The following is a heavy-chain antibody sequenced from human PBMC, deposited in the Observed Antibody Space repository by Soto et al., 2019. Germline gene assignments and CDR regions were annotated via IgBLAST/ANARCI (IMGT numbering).Heavy chain of an antibody. CDR3: ARDSHRHIVVVPAALDY. CDR1: GFTFSSYD. D-gene: IGHD2-2*01. CDR2: IWYDGSNK. J-gene: IGHJ4*02. V-gene: IGHV3-33*01. Sequence: GGSLRLSCAASGFTFSSYDMHWVRQAPSKGLEGVADIWYDGSNKYYADSVKGRFTISSDNSKNTQNPQMHNLRTEDTEVKYCARDSHRHIVVVPAALDYWGQGTLVTVSS.